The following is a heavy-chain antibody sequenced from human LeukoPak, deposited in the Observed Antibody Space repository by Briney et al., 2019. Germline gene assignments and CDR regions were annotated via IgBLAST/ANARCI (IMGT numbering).Heavy chain of an antibody. J-gene: IGHJ4*02. V-gene: IGHV3-21*01. Sequence: GGSLRLSCAASGFTFSSYSMNWVRQAPGKGLEWVSSISSSSSYICYADSVKGRFTISRDNAKNSLYLQMNSLRAEDTAVYYCARLDTAMAIFDYWGQGTLVTVSS. CDR2: ISSSSSYI. CDR1: GFTFSSYS. CDR3: ARLDTAMAIFDY. D-gene: IGHD5-18*01.